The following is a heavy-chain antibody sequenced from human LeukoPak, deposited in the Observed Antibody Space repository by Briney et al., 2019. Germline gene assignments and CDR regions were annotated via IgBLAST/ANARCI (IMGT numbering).Heavy chain of an antibody. CDR3: ARRSSIPTRLFDF. V-gene: IGHV5-51*01. Sequence: GESLKISCKGSGYSFTSYWIVWVRQMPGKGLEWMGIIYPGDSDAKYGPSFQGQVTISADKSISTAYLQRSSLKASDTAMYYCARRSSIPTRLFDFWGQGTLVTVSS. D-gene: IGHD6-6*01. J-gene: IGHJ4*02. CDR1: GYSFTSYW. CDR2: IYPGDSDA.